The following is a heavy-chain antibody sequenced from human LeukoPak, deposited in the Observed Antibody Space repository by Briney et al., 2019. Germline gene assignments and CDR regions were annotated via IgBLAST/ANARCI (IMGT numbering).Heavy chain of an antibody. CDR1: GGSISSYY. J-gene: IGHJ6*02. V-gene: IGHV4-59*01. CDR2: IYYSGST. D-gene: IGHD3-16*01. Sequence: SETLSLSCTVSGGSISSYYWSWIRQPPGKGLEWIGYIYYSGSTNYNPSLKSRVTISVDTSKNQFSLKLSSVTAADTAVYYCAREDLGDYYYYGMDVWGQGTKVTVSS. CDR3: AREDLGDYYYYGMDV.